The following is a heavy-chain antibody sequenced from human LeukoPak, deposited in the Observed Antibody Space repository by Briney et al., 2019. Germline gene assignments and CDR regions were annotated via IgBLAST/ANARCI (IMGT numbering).Heavy chain of an antibody. J-gene: IGHJ4*02. CDR3: AKDISRGYCSSTSCYPVPFDY. V-gene: IGHV3-23*01. Sequence: GGSLGLSCAASGFTFSSYGITWVRQAPGKGLEWVSTISATGGSTYYADSVKGRFTISRDNSKDTLYLQMNSLRAEDTAVYYCAKDISRGYCSSTSCYPVPFDYWGQGTLVTVSS. CDR1: GFTFSSYG. CDR2: ISATGGST. D-gene: IGHD2-2*01.